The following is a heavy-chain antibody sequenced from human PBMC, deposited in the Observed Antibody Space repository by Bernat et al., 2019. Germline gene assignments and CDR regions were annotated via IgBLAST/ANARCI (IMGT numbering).Heavy chain of an antibody. D-gene: IGHD6-13*01. Sequence: QLQLQESGPGLVKPSETLSLTCTVSGGSISSYYWSWIRQPPGKGLEWIGYIYYSGSTNYNPSLKSRVTISVDTSKNQFSLKLSSVTAADTAVYYCARHALSRGYSSSWYSNWFDPWGQGTLVTVSS. CDR3: ARHALSRGYSSSWYSNWFDP. V-gene: IGHV4-59*08. J-gene: IGHJ5*02. CDR1: GGSISSYY. CDR2: IYYSGST.